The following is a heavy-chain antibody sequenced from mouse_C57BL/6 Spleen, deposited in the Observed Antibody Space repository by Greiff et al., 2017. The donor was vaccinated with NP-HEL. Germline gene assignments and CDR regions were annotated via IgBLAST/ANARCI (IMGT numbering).Heavy chain of an antibody. CDR2: IYPRSGNT. Sequence: VQGVESGAELARPGASVKLSCKASGYTFTSYGISWVKQRTGQGLEWIGEIYPRSGNTYYNEKFKGKATLTADKSSSTAYMELRSLTSEDSAVYFCATNYYGSSPYWYFDVWGTGTTVTVSS. D-gene: IGHD1-1*01. J-gene: IGHJ1*03. CDR1: GYTFTSYG. V-gene: IGHV1-81*01. CDR3: ATNYYGSSPYWYFDV.